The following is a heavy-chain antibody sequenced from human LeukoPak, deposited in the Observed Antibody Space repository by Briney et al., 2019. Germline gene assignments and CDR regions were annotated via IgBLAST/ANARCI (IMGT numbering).Heavy chain of an antibody. V-gene: IGHV1-69*13. CDR2: IIPIFGTA. J-gene: IGHJ4*02. Sequence: SVKVSCKASGGTFSSYAISWVRQAPGQGLEWMGGIIPIFGTANYAQKFQGRVTVTADESTSTAYMELSSLRSEDTAVYYCARDHWDYNDTWPRQFDYWGQGTLVTVSS. CDR1: GGTFSSYA. CDR3: ARDHWDYNDTWPRQFDY. D-gene: IGHD3-22*01.